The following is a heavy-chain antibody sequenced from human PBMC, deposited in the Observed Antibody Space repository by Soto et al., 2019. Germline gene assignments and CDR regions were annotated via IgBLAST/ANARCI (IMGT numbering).Heavy chain of an antibody. D-gene: IGHD3-16*01. V-gene: IGHV4-59*01. Sequence: LSLTCTVSGGSISSYYWSRIRQPPGKGLEWIGYIYYSGSTNYNPSLKTRLTISKDTSKNQVVLTMTNMDPVDTATYYCARIRVITSGATRLPKYYYYYYGMDVWGQGTTVTVSS. CDR3: ARIRVITSGATRLPKYYYYYYGMDV. CDR1: GGSISSYY. J-gene: IGHJ6*02. CDR2: IYYSGST.